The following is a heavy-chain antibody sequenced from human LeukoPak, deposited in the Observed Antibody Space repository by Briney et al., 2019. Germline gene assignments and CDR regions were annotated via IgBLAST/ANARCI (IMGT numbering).Heavy chain of an antibody. D-gene: IGHD2-2*01. CDR3: ARDSCSSTSCRKKFDN. CDR2: INHSGST. Sequence: LETLSLTCAVYGGSFSGYYWSWIRQPPGKGLEWIGEINHSGSTNYNPSLKSRVTISVDTSKNQFSLKLSSVTAADTAVYYCARDSCSSTSCRKKFDNWGQGTLVTVSS. V-gene: IGHV4-34*01. J-gene: IGHJ4*02. CDR1: GGSFSGYY.